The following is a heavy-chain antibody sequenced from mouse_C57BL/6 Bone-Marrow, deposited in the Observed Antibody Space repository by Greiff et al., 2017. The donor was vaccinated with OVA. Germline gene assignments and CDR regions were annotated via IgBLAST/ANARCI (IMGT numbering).Heavy chain of an antibody. V-gene: IGHV1-26*01. CDR2: INPNNGGT. CDR1: GYTFTDYY. Sequence: EVQLQQSGPELVKPGASVKISCKASGYTFTDYYMNWVKQSHGKSLEWIGDINPNNGGTSYNQKFKGKATLTVDKSSSTAYMELRSLTSEDSAVYYCARIPNLTTVVAFDYWGQGTTLTVSS. D-gene: IGHD1-1*01. CDR3: ARIPNLTTVVAFDY. J-gene: IGHJ2*01.